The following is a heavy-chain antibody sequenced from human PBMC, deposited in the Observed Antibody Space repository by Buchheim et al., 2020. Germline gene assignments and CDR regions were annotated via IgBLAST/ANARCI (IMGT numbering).Heavy chain of an antibody. D-gene: IGHD6-13*01. V-gene: IGHV3-21*06. CDR1: GFTFSSYS. J-gene: IGHJ4*02. CDR2: ISSSSSYI. CDR3: ARDHIRGIAAAGPFDY. Sequence: EVQLVESGGGLVKPGGSLRLSCAASGFTFSSYSMNWVRQAPGKGLEWVSSISSSSSYIYYADSVKGRFTISRDKAKNSLYLQMNSLRAEDTAVYYCARDHIRGIAAAGPFDYWGQGTL.